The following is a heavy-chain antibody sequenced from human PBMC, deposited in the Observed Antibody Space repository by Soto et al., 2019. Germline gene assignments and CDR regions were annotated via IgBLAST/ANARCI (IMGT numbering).Heavy chain of an antibody. CDR2: ISPNSGRA. Sequence: ASVKVSCKTSGYTFTKYDISWVRQAPGQGLEWMGLISPNSGRASYSQKVQGRVTMTTDTSTSTAYMEVGNLRPDDTAVYYCVRQYFDFWTDFPDFDYWGQGTLVTVSS. J-gene: IGHJ4*02. CDR3: VRQYFDFWTDFPDFDY. D-gene: IGHD3-3*01. V-gene: IGHV1-18*01. CDR1: GYTFTKYD.